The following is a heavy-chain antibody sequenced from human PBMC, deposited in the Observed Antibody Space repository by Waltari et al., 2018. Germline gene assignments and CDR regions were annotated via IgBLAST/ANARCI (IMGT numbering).Heavy chain of an antibody. Sequence: QVQLQESGPGLVKPSETLSLTCAVSGYSISSGSYWGWTRPPPGKGLEWIGSIYHSGSTYYNPSLKSRVTISVDTSKNQFSLKLSSVTAADTAVYYCARYLGIHRYFDYWGQGTLVTVSS. CDR3: ARYLGIHRYFDY. V-gene: IGHV4-38-2*01. D-gene: IGHD3-16*01. CDR2: IYHSGST. CDR1: GYSISSGSY. J-gene: IGHJ4*02.